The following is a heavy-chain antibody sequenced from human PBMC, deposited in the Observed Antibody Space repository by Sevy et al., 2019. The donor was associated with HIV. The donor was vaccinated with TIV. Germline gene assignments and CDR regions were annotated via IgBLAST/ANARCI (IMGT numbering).Heavy chain of an antibody. CDR2: ISYDGSNK. V-gene: IGHV3-30*18. CDR1: GFTFSSYG. J-gene: IGHJ4*02. CDR3: AKDWIAVAGSLRGYFDY. Sequence: GGSLRLSCAASGFTFSSYGMHWVRQAPGKGLEWVAVISYDGSNKYYADSVKGRFTISRDNSKNTLYLQMNSLRAEDTAVYYCAKDWIAVAGSLRGYFDYWGQGTLVTVSS. D-gene: IGHD6-19*01.